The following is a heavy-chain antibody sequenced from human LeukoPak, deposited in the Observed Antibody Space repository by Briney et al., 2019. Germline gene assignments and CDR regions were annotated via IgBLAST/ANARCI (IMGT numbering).Heavy chain of an antibody. CDR1: GGSISSGAYY. Sequence: PSQTLSLTCTVSGGSISSGAYYWSWIRQHPGKGLEWIGYIYYSGGTYYSPSLKSRVTISVDTSKNQFSLKLSSVTAADTAVYYCARGRVNWFDPWGQGTLVTVSS. CDR3: ARGRVNWFDP. J-gene: IGHJ5*02. CDR2: IYYSGGT. D-gene: IGHD3-3*01. V-gene: IGHV4-31*03.